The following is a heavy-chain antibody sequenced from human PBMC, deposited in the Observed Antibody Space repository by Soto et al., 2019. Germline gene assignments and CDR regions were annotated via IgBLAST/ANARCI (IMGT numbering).Heavy chain of an antibody. CDR1: GFTFSDYY. V-gene: IGHV3-11*01. Sequence: PGGSLRLSCAASGFTFSDYYMSWIRQAPGKGLEWVSYISSSGSTIYYADSVKGRFTISRDNAKNSLYLQMNSPRAEDTAVYYCARSSAYYDFWSGYYTYNWFDPWGQGTLVTLSS. J-gene: IGHJ5*02. CDR2: ISSSGSTI. D-gene: IGHD3-3*01. CDR3: ARSSAYYDFWSGYYTYNWFDP.